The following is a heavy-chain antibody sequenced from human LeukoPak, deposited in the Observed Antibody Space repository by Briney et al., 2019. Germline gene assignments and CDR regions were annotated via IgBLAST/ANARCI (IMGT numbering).Heavy chain of an antibody. D-gene: IGHD1-14*01. CDR3: ASGPTGFA. V-gene: IGHV3-74*01. CDR2: IRRDGSSS. CDR1: GFTFSSYS. Sequence: SLTLSCAASGFTFSSYSMHWVRQGPGKRLEWLHRIRRDGSSSRYDDSVKGRFTVSRDNAKNTLYLQMNSLRAEDAAVYFCASGPTGFAWGQGTLVTVSS. J-gene: IGHJ5*02.